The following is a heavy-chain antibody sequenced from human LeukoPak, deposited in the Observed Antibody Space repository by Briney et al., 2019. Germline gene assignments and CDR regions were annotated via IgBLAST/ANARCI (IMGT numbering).Heavy chain of an antibody. Sequence: PGGSLRLSCAASGFTFSSYAMSWVRQAPGKGLEWVSAISGSGGSTYYADSVEGRFTISRDNSKNTLYLQMNSLRAEDTAVYYCAKPRGPAMDYYYYGMDVWGQGTTVTVSS. CDR1: GFTFSSYA. CDR2: ISGSGGST. V-gene: IGHV3-23*01. D-gene: IGHD5-18*01. J-gene: IGHJ6*02. CDR3: AKPRGPAMDYYYYGMDV.